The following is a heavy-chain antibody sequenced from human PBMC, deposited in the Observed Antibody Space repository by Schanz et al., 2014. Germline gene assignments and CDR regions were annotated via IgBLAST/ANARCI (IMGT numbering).Heavy chain of an antibody. CDR3: AKESRGSSFDMDV. CDR2: IDRDGGHT. CDR1: GFNFDDYT. D-gene: IGHD1-26*01. J-gene: IGHJ6*02. Sequence: EVQLVESGGVVAQPGGSLRLSCAASGFNFDDYTMHWVRQAPGKGLEWVSLIDRDGGHTYYAVSVKGRFTISRDNSKNSLYLQMNSLRTEDTALYYCAKESRGSSFDMDVWGRGTTXTVSS. V-gene: IGHV3-43*01.